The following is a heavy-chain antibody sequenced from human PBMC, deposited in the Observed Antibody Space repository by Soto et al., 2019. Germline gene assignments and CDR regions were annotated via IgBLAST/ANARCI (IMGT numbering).Heavy chain of an antibody. V-gene: IGHV4-30-4*01. J-gene: IGHJ5*02. CDR3: ARGQYYDFWSGSNWFDP. Sequence: PSETLSLTCTVSGGSISSGDYYWSWIRQPPGKGLEWIGYIYYSGSTYYNPSLKSRVTISVDTSKNQFSLKLSSVTAADTAVYYCARGQYYDFWSGSNWFDPWGQGTLVTVSS. D-gene: IGHD3-3*01. CDR2: IYYSGST. CDR1: GGSISSGDYY.